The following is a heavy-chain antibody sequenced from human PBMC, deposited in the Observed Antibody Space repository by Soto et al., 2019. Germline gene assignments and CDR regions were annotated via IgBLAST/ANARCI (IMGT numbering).Heavy chain of an antibody. J-gene: IGHJ3*02. CDR1: GFTFSSYA. D-gene: IGHD1-26*01. CDR3: SRGARGRLNAFDI. Sequence: EVQLLESGGGLVQPGGSLRLSCAASGFTFSSYAMSWVRQAPGKGLEWVSAISGSGGSTYYVDSVKGRFTISRDNSKNTLYLQMNSLRAEDTAVYYCSRGARGRLNAFDIWGQGTMVTVSS. V-gene: IGHV3-23*01. CDR2: ISGSGGST.